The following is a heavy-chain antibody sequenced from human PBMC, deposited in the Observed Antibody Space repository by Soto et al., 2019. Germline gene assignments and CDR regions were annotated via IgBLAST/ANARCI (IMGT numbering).Heavy chain of an antibody. CDR3: AREGVRCMDV. CDR1: GYTFTSYD. D-gene: IGHD2-8*01. CDR2: MNPNSANT. Sequence: QVQLVQSGAEVKKPGASVKVSCKASGYTFTSYDINWVRQATGQGLEWMGWMNPNSANTGYAQKFQSSFTMTRNTSISTAYMELCSLRSEDTAVYYRAREGVRCMDVWGEGATVTVSS. J-gene: IGHJ6*04. V-gene: IGHV1-8*01.